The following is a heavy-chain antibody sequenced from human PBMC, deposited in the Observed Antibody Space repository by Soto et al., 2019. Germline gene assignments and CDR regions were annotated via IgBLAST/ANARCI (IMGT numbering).Heavy chain of an antibody. D-gene: IGHD6-19*01. J-gene: IGHJ4*02. CDR1: GGSISISIYY. V-gene: IGHV4-39*01. CDR3: AKRVRKQWLGDYYFVY. CDR2: IYYSGST. Sequence: SETLSLTGTVSGGSISISIYYWGWIGQPPGKGLEWIGSIYYSGSTYYNTSLKSGVTISVDTSKNQFSLKLRSVTAADTAVYSCAKRVRKQWLGDYYFVYWVQGTLVTDS.